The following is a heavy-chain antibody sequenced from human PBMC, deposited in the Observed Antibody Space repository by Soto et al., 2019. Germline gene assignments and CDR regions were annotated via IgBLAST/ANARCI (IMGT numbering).Heavy chain of an antibody. CDR2: IYYSGST. CDR3: ARHLVRPRRYFDY. J-gene: IGHJ4*02. D-gene: IGHD6-13*01. V-gene: IGHV4-39*01. Sequence: PSETLSLTCTVSGGSISSSSYYWGWIRQPPGKGLEWIGSIYYSGSTYYNPSLKSRVTIPVDTSKNQFSLKLSSVTAADTAVYYCARHLVRPRRYFDYWGQGTLVTVSS. CDR1: GGSISSSSYY.